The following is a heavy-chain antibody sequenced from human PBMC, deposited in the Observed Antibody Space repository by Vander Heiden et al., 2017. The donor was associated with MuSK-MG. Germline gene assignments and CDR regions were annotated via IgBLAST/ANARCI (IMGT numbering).Heavy chain of an antibody. CDR3: ARVWGETLDSYFDY. CDR1: GGSFSGYY. D-gene: IGHD7-27*01. CDR2: INHSGST. J-gene: IGHJ4*02. Sequence: QVQLQQWGAGLLKPSETLSLTCAVYGGSFSGYYWSWVRQPPGKGLEWIGEINHSGSTNYNPSLKSRVTISVDTSKNQFSLKLNSVTAADTAVYFCARVWGETLDSYFDYWGQGTLVTVSS. V-gene: IGHV4-34*01.